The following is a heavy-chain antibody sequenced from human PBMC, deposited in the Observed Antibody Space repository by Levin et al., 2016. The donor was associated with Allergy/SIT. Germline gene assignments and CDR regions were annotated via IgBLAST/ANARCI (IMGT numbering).Heavy chain of an antibody. J-gene: IGHJ4*02. CDR1: GDSFTGSY. D-gene: IGHD3-16*01. CDR3: ARDLMH. CDR2: INHLGNS. Sequence: SETLSLTCAVSGDSFTGSYWTWIRQSPGKGLEWIGEINHLGNSNYNPSLRSRVTISVDTSENQISLKLRSATVADTAVYYCARDLMHWGQGTLVTVSS. V-gene: IGHV4-34*01.